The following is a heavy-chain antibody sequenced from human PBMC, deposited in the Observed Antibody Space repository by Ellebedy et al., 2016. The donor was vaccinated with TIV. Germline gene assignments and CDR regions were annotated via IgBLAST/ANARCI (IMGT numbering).Heavy chain of an antibody. CDR1: GDSVSSNSAA. CDR3: ARDRIPFGDSSGSDAFDI. Sequence: SQTLSLTXXISGDSVSSNSAAWNWIRQSPSRGLEWLGRTYYRSKWYNDYAVSVKSRITINPDTSKNQFSLQLNSVTPEDTAVYYCARDRIPFGDSSGSDAFDIWGQGTMVTVSS. CDR2: TYYRSKWYN. V-gene: IGHV6-1*01. J-gene: IGHJ3*02. D-gene: IGHD3-22*01.